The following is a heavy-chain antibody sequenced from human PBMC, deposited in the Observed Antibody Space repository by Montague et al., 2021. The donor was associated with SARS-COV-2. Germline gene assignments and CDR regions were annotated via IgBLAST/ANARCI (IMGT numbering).Heavy chain of an antibody. V-gene: IGHV4-59*08. Sequence: SETLSLTCTVSGVSVTDYYWSWIRQPPGKGLEWVGDVLYNKGTNFNPSLKSRVAISVDTSKNQFSLRLTSVTAADTASYYCVRHPNYDGLNGPPDFWDQGTLVTVSP. D-gene: IGHD3-9*01. CDR3: VRHPNYDGLNGPPDF. CDR2: VLYNKGT. J-gene: IGHJ4*02. CDR1: GVSVTDYY.